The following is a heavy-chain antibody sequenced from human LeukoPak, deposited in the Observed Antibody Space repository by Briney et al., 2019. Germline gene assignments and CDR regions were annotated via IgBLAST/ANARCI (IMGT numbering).Heavy chain of an antibody. V-gene: IGHV3-21*05. J-gene: IGHJ4*02. CDR1: GFTFSRYA. CDR3: ARDTFQPGLIDS. D-gene: IGHD2-2*01. CDR2: ISTDSSDI. Sequence: GGSLRLSCAASGFTFSRYAMNWVRQAPGKGLEWVSYISTDSSDIHYADSVKGRFTISRDNARNTLYLQLRSLRAEDLAVYYCARDTFQPGLIDSWGQGTLVTVSS.